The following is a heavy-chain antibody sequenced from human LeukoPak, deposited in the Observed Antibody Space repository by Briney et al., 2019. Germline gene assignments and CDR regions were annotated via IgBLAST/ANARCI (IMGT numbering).Heavy chain of an antibody. CDR1: GFSLSSYA. D-gene: IGHD3-22*01. J-gene: IGHJ4*02. CDR2: ISAGGTAT. V-gene: IGHV3-23*01. CDR3: AKDSRPSSGYYPDY. Sequence: GGSLRLSCAASGFSLSSYATSWVRQAPGKGLECVSSISAGGTATFYADSVKGRFAISRDISKNTLYLQMNSVRAEDTALYYCAKDSRPSSGYYPDYWGQGTLVTVSS.